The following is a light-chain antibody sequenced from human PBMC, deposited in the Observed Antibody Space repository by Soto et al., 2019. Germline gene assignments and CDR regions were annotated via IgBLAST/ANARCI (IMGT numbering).Light chain of an antibody. CDR3: CSFSSSTTSLV. CDR1: TSDVGGYNY. V-gene: IGLV2-14*03. Sequence: QSALTQPASVSGSPGQSITISCIGSTSDVGGYNYVSWYQHHPGKAPKLMIYGVTNRPSGVSNRFSGSKSGNTASLTISGLQAEDEADYFCCSFSSSTTSLVFGGGTKLTVL. J-gene: IGLJ2*01. CDR2: GVT.